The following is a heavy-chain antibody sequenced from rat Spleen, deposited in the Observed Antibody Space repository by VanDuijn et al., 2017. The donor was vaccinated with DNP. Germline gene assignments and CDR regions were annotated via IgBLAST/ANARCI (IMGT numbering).Heavy chain of an antibody. D-gene: IGHD1-11*01. V-gene: IGHV5-22*01. CDR3: ARHGTTEADRFAY. CDR2: IGSDGYAP. CDR1: GFTFSHYY. Sequence: EVQLVESGGGLVPPGKSLKLSCAASGFTFSHYYMAWVRQAPTKGLEWVAYIGSDGYAPYYGDSVKGRFTISRDTAKSTLYLQMNSLRSEDTATYYCARHGTTEADRFAYWGQGTLVTVSS. J-gene: IGHJ3*01.